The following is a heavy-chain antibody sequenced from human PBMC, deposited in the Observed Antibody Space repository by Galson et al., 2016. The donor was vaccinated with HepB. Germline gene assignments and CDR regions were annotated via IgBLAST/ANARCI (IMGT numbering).Heavy chain of an antibody. CDR1: GFTFSDYY. CDR3: ARDGSSRSSPNGFDI. Sequence: SLRLSCAASGFTFSDYYMSWIRQAPGTGLEWVSYISSSRSYTKYADSVKGRFTISRDNAKNSLYLQMNSLRAEDTAVYYCARDGSSRSSPNGFDIWGQGTMVTVSS. CDR2: ISSSRSYT. J-gene: IGHJ3*02. V-gene: IGHV3-11*05. D-gene: IGHD6-13*01.